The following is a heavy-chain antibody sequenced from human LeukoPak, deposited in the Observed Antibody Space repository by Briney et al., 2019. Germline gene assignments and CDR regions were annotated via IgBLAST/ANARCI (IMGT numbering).Heavy chain of an antibody. CDR1: GFTFSSYA. V-gene: IGHV3-23*01. J-gene: IGHJ3*02. CDR3: AKSRYYYDRVGAFDI. CDR2: ISGSGGST. Sequence: TGGSLRLSCAASGFTFSSYAMSWVRQAPGKGLEWVSAISGSGGSTYYADSVKGRFTISRDNSKNTLYLQMNSLRAEDTAVYYCAKSRYYYDRVGAFDIWGQGTMVTVSS. D-gene: IGHD3-22*01.